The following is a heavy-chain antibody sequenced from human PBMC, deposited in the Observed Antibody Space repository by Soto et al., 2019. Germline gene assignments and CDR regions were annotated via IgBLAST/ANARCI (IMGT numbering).Heavy chain of an antibody. Sequence: QVQLVLSGAEVKKPGASVKVSCKASGYTFTSYDINWVRQATGQGLEWMGWMNPNSGNTGYAQKFQGRVTMTRNTSISTAYMELSSLRSEDTAVYYCARGLTSGWYLDNWFDPWGQGTLVTVSS. CDR2: MNPNSGNT. J-gene: IGHJ5*02. D-gene: IGHD6-19*01. V-gene: IGHV1-8*01. CDR3: ARGLTSGWYLDNWFDP. CDR1: GYTFTSYD.